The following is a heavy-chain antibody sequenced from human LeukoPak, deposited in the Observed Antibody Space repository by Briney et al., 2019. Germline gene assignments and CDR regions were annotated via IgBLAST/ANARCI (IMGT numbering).Heavy chain of an antibody. D-gene: IGHD2-15*01. Sequence: GGSLRLSCAASGFTFSSYGMHWVRQAPGKGLEWVAVISYDGSHKYYAESVKGRFTISRDNSKNTLYLQMSSLRAEDTAVYYCAKSKGLVVVGGTFYYWGLGTLVTVSS. CDR2: ISYDGSHK. V-gene: IGHV3-30*18. CDR3: AKSKGLVVVGGTFYY. CDR1: GFTFSSYG. J-gene: IGHJ4*02.